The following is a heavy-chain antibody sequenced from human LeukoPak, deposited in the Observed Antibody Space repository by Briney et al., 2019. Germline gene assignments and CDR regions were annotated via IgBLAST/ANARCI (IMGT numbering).Heavy chain of an antibody. CDR3: ARSYSSSRGTFDY. CDR1: GFTFSSYG. V-gene: IGHV3-21*01. CDR2: ITSSSSYI. Sequence: GGSLRLSGAASGFTFSSYGMNWARQAPGKGLEWVSSITSSSSYIYYADSVKGRFTISRDNAKNSLYLQVNSLRAEDTAVYYCARSYSSSRGTFDYWGQGTLVTVSS. J-gene: IGHJ4*02. D-gene: IGHD6-6*01.